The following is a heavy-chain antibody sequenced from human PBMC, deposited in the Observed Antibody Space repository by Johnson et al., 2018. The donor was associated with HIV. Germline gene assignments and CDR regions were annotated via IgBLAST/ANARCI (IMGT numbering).Heavy chain of an antibody. J-gene: IGHJ3*02. CDR1: GFTVSSNY. CDR2: LYSDGGT. Sequence: VQLVESGGGLVQPGGSLRLSCAASGFTVSSNYMSWVRQAPGTGLEWVSVLYSDGGTYYAASLTCRFTISRDNSRHTLSLQMNSLRVEDTALYYCARDRLLWFRELWPHDAFDIWGQGTMVTVSS. V-gene: IGHV3-66*02. CDR3: ARDRLLWFRELWPHDAFDI. D-gene: IGHD3-10*01.